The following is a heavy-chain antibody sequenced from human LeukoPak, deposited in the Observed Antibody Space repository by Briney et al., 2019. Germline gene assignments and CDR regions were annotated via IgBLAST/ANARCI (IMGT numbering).Heavy chain of an antibody. V-gene: IGHV1-2*02. Sequence: ASMQVSCKASGYIFTGYWIHWLRQAPGQGLEWMVFINPNSGNTNYEQKFQGRVTMTRDTSINTAYMKLSSLTSADTAVYYCAREMRPATTTLVAYWGQGTLVTVSS. CDR3: AREMRPATTTLVAY. CDR1: GYIFTGYW. D-gene: IGHD1-1*01. CDR2: INPNSGNT. J-gene: IGHJ4*02.